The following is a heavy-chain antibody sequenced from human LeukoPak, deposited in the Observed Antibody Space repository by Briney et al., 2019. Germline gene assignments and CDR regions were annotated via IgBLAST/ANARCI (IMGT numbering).Heavy chain of an antibody. CDR3: ARDGLYSLGYSYFDY. CDR1: GVSISSYH. D-gene: IGHD2-21*01. Sequence: SETLSLTCTVSGVSISSYHWSWIRQPAGKGLEWIGRVHASGTTNYNPSLKNRVTMSVDTSKNHLSLMLTSVTAADTAVYYCARDGLYSLGYSYFDYWGQGNLVTVSS. V-gene: IGHV4-4*07. CDR2: VHASGTT. J-gene: IGHJ4*02.